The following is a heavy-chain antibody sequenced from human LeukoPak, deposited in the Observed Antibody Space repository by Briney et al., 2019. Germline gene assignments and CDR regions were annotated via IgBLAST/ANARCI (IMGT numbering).Heavy chain of an antibody. CDR1: GFTFNKYG. V-gene: IGHV3-23*01. CDR3: AKGAIDIYSSSWLWYFDY. CDR2: ISGSGGSA. Sequence: PGGSLRLSCAVSGFTFNKYGMAWVRQAPGKGLEWVSGISGSGGSAYYADSVRGRFTISRDNSKNTLYLQMNSLRAEDTAVYYCAKGAIDIYSSSWLWYFDYWGQGTLVTVSS. J-gene: IGHJ4*02. D-gene: IGHD6-13*01.